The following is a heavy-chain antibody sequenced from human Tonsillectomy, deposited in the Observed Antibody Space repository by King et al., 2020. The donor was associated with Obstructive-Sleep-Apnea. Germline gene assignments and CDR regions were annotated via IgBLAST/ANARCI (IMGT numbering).Heavy chain of an antibody. CDR3: ARPQEWEPLSGPFDY. CDR2: ISSSSSAI. Sequence: VQLVESGGGLVQPGGSLRLSCAASGFTFSSYSMNWVRQAPGKGLEWVSYISSSSSAIYYADSVKGRFTISRDNAKNSLYLQMISRRAEDTAVYYCARPQEWEPLSGPFDYWGQGTLVTVSS. D-gene: IGHD1-26*01. V-gene: IGHV3-48*04. J-gene: IGHJ4*02. CDR1: GFTFSSYS.